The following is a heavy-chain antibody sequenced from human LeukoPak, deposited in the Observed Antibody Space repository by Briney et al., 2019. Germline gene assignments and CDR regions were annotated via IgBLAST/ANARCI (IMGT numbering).Heavy chain of an antibody. CDR3: AAPYCSSTSCDAYYYYYMDV. V-gene: IGHV1-2*02. D-gene: IGHD2-2*01. J-gene: IGHJ6*03. CDR2: INPNSGGT. Sequence: ASVKVSCKASGYTFTGYYMHWVRQAPGQGLEGMGWINPNSGGTNYAQKFQGRVTMTRDTSISTAYMELSRLRSDDTAVYYCAAPYCSSTSCDAYYYYYMDVWGKGTTVTVSS. CDR1: GYTFTGYY.